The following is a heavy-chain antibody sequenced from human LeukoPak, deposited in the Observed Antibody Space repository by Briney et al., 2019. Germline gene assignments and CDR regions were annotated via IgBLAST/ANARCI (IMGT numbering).Heavy chain of an antibody. CDR1: GGSISSGSYY. CDR2: IYTSGTT. J-gene: IGHJ3*02. V-gene: IGHV4-61*02. CDR3: ARSLTGYAPISFDI. D-gene: IGHD3-9*01. Sequence: SETLSLTCTVSGGSISSGSYYWSWIRQPAGKGLEWIGRIYTSGTTNYNPSLKSRVTISVDTSKNQFSLKLSSVTAADTAVYYYARSLTGYAPISFDIWGQGTMVTVSS.